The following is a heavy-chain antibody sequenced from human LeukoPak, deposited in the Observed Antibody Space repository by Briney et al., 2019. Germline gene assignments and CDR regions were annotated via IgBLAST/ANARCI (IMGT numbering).Heavy chain of an antibody. Sequence: SETLSLTCAVYGRSFSGYYWSWIRQPPGKGLEWIGEINHSGSTNYNPSLKSRVTISVDTSKNQFSLKLSSVTAADTAVYYCARGRIAAAGRSSNWFDPWGQGTLVTVSS. V-gene: IGHV4-34*01. J-gene: IGHJ5*02. CDR3: ARGRIAAAGRSSNWFDP. CDR1: GRSFSGYY. D-gene: IGHD6-13*01. CDR2: INHSGST.